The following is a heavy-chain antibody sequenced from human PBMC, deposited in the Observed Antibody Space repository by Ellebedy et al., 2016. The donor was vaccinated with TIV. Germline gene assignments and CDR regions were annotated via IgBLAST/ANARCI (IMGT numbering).Heavy chain of an antibody. J-gene: IGHJ4*02. CDR3: ARDRRWAYCSSTSCYSYYFDY. CDR2: ISAYNGNT. D-gene: IGHD2-2*01. V-gene: IGHV1-18*01. CDR1: GGTFSSYG. Sequence: ASVKVSCXASGGTFSSYGISWVRQAPGQGLEWMGWISAYNGNTNYAQKLQGRVTMTTDTSTSTAYMELRSLRSDDTAVYYCARDRRWAYCSSTSCYSYYFDYWGQGTLVTVSS.